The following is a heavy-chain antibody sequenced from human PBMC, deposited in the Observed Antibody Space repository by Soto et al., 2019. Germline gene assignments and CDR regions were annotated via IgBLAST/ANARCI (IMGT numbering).Heavy chain of an antibody. Sequence: ASVKVPCKASGYTFTNFGISWVRQAPGQGLEWMGIINPSGATTTYAQNFQGRVAMTRDTSTSTVYMELSSLRSEDTAVYYCARRDCFSSSSYLKYWGQGTLVTVSS. CDR2: INPSGATT. CDR3: ARRDCFSSSSYLKY. CDR1: GYTFTNFG. J-gene: IGHJ4*02. V-gene: IGHV1-46*01. D-gene: IGHD2-2*01.